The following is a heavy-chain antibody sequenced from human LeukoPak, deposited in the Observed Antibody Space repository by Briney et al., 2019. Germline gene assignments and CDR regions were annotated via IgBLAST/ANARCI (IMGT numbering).Heavy chain of an antibody. CDR2: IKQDGSEK. D-gene: IGHD5-18*01. Sequence: GGSLRLSCAASGFTFSSYWMTWIRQAPGKGLEWVASIKQDGSEKYYVDSVKGRFTISRDNAKNSLYLQMNSLRAEDTAVYYCARDTGGGYSCYDCWGQGTLVTVSS. CDR3: ARDTGGGYSCYDC. CDR1: GFTFSSYW. J-gene: IGHJ4*02. V-gene: IGHV3-7*01.